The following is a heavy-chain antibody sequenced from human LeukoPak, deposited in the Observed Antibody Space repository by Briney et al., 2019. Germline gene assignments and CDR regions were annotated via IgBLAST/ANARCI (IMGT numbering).Heavy chain of an antibody. D-gene: IGHD3-22*01. J-gene: IGHJ4*02. V-gene: IGHV3-23*01. CDR2: INYSGDNT. Sequence: GGSLRLSCAAAGFTFNDYGMSWVRQAPGKGLEWLSTINYSGDNTHYADSVKGRFTISRDNSKNTLYLQMNSLRAEDTAIYYCASADGSGYRYYWGQGTLVTVSS. CDR1: GFTFNDYG. CDR3: ASADGSGYRYY.